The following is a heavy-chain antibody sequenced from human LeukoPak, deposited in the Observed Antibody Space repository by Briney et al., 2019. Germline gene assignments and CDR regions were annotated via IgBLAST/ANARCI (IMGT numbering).Heavy chain of an antibody. CDR2: IDTAGVT. J-gene: IGHJ6*02. V-gene: IGHV3-13*01. CDR3: ARGGYFGSGPMDV. Sequence: GGSLRLSCAGSGFTFSSYDMHWVRQAAGKGLEWVAGIDTAGVTYYPGSVRGRLTISRENGRNSFFLQMNSLRAGDTAVYYCARGGYFGSGPMDVWGQGTTVTVSS. CDR1: GFTFSSYD. D-gene: IGHD3-10*01.